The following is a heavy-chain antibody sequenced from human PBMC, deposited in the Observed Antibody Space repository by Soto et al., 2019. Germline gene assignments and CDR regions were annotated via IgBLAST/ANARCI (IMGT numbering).Heavy chain of an antibody. J-gene: IGHJ4*02. Sequence: GGALRLSCAASGFTFSRYSMNWVRQAPGKGMEWVSSISSSSSYIYYADSVKGRFTISRDNAKNSLYLQMNSLRAEDTAVYYCARFSKEPSSGWYREPIDYWGQRTLITVSS. D-gene: IGHD6-19*01. V-gene: IGHV3-21*01. CDR3: ARFSKEPSSGWYREPIDY. CDR1: GFTFSRYS. CDR2: ISSSSSYI.